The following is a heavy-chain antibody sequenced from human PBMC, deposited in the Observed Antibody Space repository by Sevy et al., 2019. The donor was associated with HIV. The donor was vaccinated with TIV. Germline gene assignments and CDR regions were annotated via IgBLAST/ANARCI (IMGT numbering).Heavy chain of an antibody. Sequence: GGSLRLSCATSGFKFDDYGMHWVRQAPGKGLEWVSGINWNSASKGYADSVKGRFTISRDNAKNSLYLQMNSLRTEDTALYYCVRDRTQFYGGLGDYWGQGSLVTVSS. J-gene: IGHJ4*02. CDR1: GFKFDDYG. D-gene: IGHD6-25*01. CDR2: INWNSASK. CDR3: VRDRTQFYGGLGDY. V-gene: IGHV3-9*01.